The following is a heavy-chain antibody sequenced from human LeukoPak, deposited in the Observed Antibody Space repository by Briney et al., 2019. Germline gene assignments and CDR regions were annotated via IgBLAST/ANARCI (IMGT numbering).Heavy chain of an antibody. J-gene: IGHJ5*02. CDR1: GFTFSSYW. Sequence: PGGSLRLSCAASGFTFSSYWMSWVRQAPGKGLEWVANIKQDGSEKYYVDSVKGRFTISRDNAKNSLYLQMNSLRAEDTAVYYCARDGVTHRAYNWFDPWGQGTLVTVSS. CDR2: IKQDGSEK. CDR3: ARDGVTHRAYNWFDP. D-gene: IGHD5-18*01. V-gene: IGHV3-7*01.